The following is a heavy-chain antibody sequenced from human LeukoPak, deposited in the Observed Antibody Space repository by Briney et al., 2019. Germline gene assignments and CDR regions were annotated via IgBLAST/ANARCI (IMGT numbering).Heavy chain of an antibody. CDR2: VYYTGTT. CDR1: GGSISTIVYY. D-gene: IGHD7-27*01. Sequence: SETLSLTCTVSGGSISTIVYYWAWVRQPPGEGLEWIGTVYYTGTTYSIPSPKSRVHLSVDTSTNQFSLKLTSVIAADTAVCYCARHLGRFSRFDDGGHGTLVTVSS. V-gene: IGHV4-39*01. J-gene: IGHJ4*01. CDR3: ARHLGRFSRFDD.